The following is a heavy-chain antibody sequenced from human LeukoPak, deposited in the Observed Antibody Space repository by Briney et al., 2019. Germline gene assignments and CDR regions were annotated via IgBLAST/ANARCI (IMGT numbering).Heavy chain of an antibody. CDR1: GFTFSSYW. CDR2: IKHEGSEK. Sequence: PGGSLRLSCAASGFTFSSYWMGWVRRAPGQGLEWVANIKHEGSEKYYVDSVKGRFTISRDNAKNSLYLQMSSLRAEDTAVYYCARDYGSSGYDIKDVWGQGTTVTVSS. CDR3: ARDYGSSGYDIKDV. J-gene: IGHJ6*02. V-gene: IGHV3-7*01. D-gene: IGHD5-12*01.